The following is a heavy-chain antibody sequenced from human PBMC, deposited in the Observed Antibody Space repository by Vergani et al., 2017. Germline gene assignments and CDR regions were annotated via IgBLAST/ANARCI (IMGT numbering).Heavy chain of an antibody. CDR3: AWETRFIPSSLDY. D-gene: IGHD3-16*02. CDR2: TWYEGNNN. Sequence: QVRLVESGGGVVQPGRSLRLSCTPSSFKLGDYGMHWVRQAPGRGLEWVSMTWYEGNNNYYADSVKGRFTISNDISENTLYLQMNSLRGDDTAVYYCAWETRFIPSSLDYWGQGTLVTVSS. CDR1: SFKLGDYG. V-gene: IGHV3-33*01. J-gene: IGHJ4*02.